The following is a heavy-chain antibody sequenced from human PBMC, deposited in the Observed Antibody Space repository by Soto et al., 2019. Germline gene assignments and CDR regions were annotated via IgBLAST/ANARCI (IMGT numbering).Heavy chain of an antibody. CDR1: GYTSTSYD. CDR3: ARGEDLYYYYGMDV. V-gene: IGHV1-8*01. CDR2: MNPNSGNT. Sequence: GASVKVSCKASGYTSTSYDINWVRQATGQGLEWMGWMNPNSGNTGYAQKFQGRVTMTRNTSISTAYMELSSLRSEDTAVYYCARGEDLYYYYGMDVWGQGTTVTVSS. J-gene: IGHJ6*02.